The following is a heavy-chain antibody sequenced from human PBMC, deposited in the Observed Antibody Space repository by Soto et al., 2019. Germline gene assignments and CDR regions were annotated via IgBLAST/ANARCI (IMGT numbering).Heavy chain of an antibody. CDR1: GGTFSSYA. CDR2: IIPIFGTA. V-gene: IGHV1-69*01. D-gene: IGHD3-3*01. CDR3: ARALSYYDFWSGYYRGGMDV. Sequence: QVQLVQSGAEVKKPGSSVKVSCKASGGTFSSYAISWVRQAPGQGLEWMGGIIPIFGTANYAQKFQGRVTITADESTSTAYMELSSLRSEDTGVYYCARALSYYDFWSGYYRGGMDVWGQGTTVTVSS. J-gene: IGHJ6*02.